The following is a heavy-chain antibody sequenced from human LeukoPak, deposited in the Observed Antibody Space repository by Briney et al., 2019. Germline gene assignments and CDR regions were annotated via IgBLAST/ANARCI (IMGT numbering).Heavy chain of an antibody. J-gene: IGHJ4*02. V-gene: IGHV4-34*01. Sequence: SETLSLTCAVYGGSFSSYYWSWIRHPPGKGLEWIGEINHSGSTNYNPSLKSRVTISVDTSKKQFSLKMSSVTAADTAVHYCARVRNYAFLDYWGQGTLVTVSS. CDR3: ARVRNYAFLDY. CDR2: INHSGST. CDR1: GGSFSSYY. D-gene: IGHD1-7*01.